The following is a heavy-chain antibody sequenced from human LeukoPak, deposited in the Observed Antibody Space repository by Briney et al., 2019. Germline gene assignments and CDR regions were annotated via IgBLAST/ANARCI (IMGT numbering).Heavy chain of an antibody. CDR3: ARVSMAGRYYYYGMDV. D-gene: IGHD2-8*01. V-gene: IGHV4-31*03. CDR1: GGSISSGGYY. Sequence: SETLSLTCTVSGGSISSGGYYWSWIRQHPGKGLEWIGYIYYSGSTYYNPSLKSRVTISVDTSKNQFSLKLSSVTAADTAVYYCARVSMAGRYYYYGMDVWGQGTTVTVSS. J-gene: IGHJ6*02. CDR2: IYYSGST.